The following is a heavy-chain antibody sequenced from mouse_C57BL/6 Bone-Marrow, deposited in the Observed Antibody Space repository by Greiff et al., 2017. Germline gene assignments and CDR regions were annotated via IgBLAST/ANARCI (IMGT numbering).Heavy chain of an antibody. CDR3: ARHEDQGYDMDY. Sequence: VQLQQSGAELVKPGASVKLSCKASGYTFTEYTIHWVKQRPGQGLEWIGWFYPGSGSTTYNEKFTDKATLTADKSSSTVYMELSRLTSEDSAVYVCARHEDQGYDMDYWGQGTSVTVSA. CDR1: GYTFTEYT. CDR2: FYPGSGST. D-gene: IGHD3-1*01. V-gene: IGHV1-62-2*01. J-gene: IGHJ4*01.